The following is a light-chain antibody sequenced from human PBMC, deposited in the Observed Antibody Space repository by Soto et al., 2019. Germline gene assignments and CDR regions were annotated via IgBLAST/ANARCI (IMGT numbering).Light chain of an antibody. CDR1: QDISNY. J-gene: IGKJ2*01. V-gene: IGKV1-33*01. Sequence: DIQMTQSPSSLSASVGDRVTITCQASQDISNYLNWYQQKPGKAPKLLIYDASNLETGVPSRFSGSGSGTDSTFSITVPQAEDIATYYCQQYDKLPYTFGQGTKLEIK. CDR3: QQYDKLPYT. CDR2: DAS.